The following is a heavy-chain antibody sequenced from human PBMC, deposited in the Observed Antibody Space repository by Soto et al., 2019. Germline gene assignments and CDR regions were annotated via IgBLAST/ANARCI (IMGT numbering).Heavy chain of an antibody. CDR3: ARHASGYDKRQEYYFDY. CDR2: INHSGST. V-gene: IGHV4-34*01. J-gene: IGHJ4*02. Sequence: PSETLSLTCAVYGGSFSGYYWSWIRQPPGKGLEWIGEINHSGSTNYNPSLKSRVTISVDTSKNQFSLKLSSVTAADTAVYYCARHASGYDKRQEYYFDYWGQGTLVTVSS. CDR1: GGSFSGYY. D-gene: IGHD5-12*01.